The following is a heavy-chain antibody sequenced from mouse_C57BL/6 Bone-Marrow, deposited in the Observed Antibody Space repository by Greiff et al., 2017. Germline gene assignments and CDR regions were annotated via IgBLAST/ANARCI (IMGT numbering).Heavy chain of an antibody. CDR1: GYTFTSYW. V-gene: IGHV1-53*01. CDR2: INPSNGGT. CDR3: AGDSKGSYWYFDV. J-gene: IGHJ1*03. D-gene: IGHD2-5*01. Sequence: QLQQSGTELVKPGASVKLSCKASGYTFTSYWMHWVKQRPGQGLEWIGNINPSNGGTNYNEKFKSKATLTVDKSSSTAYMQLSSLTSEDSAVYYCAGDSKGSYWYFDVWGTGTTVTVSS.